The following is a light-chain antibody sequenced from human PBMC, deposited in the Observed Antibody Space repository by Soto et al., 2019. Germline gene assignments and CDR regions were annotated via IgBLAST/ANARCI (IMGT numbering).Light chain of an antibody. CDR3: QHFQRYPFT. V-gene: IGKV1-13*02. CDR2: DGS. J-gene: IGKJ5*01. CDR1: QGVSSA. Sequence: AIQLTQSPSSLSASVGDRVTITCRASQGVSSALAWYQQKPGKPPKVLIYDGSSLQSGVPLRFRGSGSGTEFTLTITGLQPEDFGTYYCQHFQRYPFTYGQGKRLEIK.